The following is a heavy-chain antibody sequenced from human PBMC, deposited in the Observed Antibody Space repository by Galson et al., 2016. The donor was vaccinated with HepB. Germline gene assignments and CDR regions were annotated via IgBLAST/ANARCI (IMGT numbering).Heavy chain of an antibody. J-gene: IGHJ4*02. CDR3: ARENGDYLFIDY. V-gene: IGHV3-74*01. D-gene: IGHD4-17*01. Sequence: SLRLSCAGSGFTFSNHYVHWVRQAPGKGLVWVSRINRDGSNANYADSVKGRFTISRDNARNTLYLHVNSLRAEDAAVYYCARENGDYLFIDYWGQGTLVTVSS. CDR2: INRDGSNA. CDR1: GFTFSNHY.